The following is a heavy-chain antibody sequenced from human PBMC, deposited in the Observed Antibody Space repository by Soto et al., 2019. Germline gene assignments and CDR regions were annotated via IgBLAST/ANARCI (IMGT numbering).Heavy chain of an antibody. V-gene: IGHV3-21*01. CDR1: GFTFSSYS. CDR2: ISSSSSYI. Sequence: PGGSLRLSCAASGFTFSSYSMNWVRQAPGKGLEWVSSISSSSSYIYYADSVKGRFTISRDNAKNSLYLQMNSLRAEDTAVYYCERLTPPSYYYGMDVWGQGTTVTVSS. CDR3: ERLTPPSYYYGMDV. J-gene: IGHJ6*02.